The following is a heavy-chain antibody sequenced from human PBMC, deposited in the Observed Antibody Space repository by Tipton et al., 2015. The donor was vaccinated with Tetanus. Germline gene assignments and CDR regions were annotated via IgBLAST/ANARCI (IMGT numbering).Heavy chain of an antibody. D-gene: IGHD2-2*01. CDR3: ASGSSIRHGLDV. J-gene: IGHJ6*02. CDR2: LNPKSGSA. V-gene: IGHV1-8*02. Sequence: QVQLVQSEAEVKKPGASVKVSCKASGYTFTSYGLSWVRKAAGRGFEWMGWLNPKSGSAAYAPRFQGRVTMTTNTSITTAFMEVASLTYEDTAVYYCASGSSIRHGLDVWGHGTSVTVSS. CDR1: GYTFTSYG.